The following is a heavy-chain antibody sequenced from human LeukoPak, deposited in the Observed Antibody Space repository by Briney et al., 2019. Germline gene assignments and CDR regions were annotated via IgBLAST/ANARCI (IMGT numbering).Heavy chain of an antibody. CDR3: ARDHGSPYSSGWYIGKNWFDP. V-gene: IGHV1-18*01. Sequence: ASVKVSCKASGYTFTSYGISWVRQAPGQGLEWMGWISPYNGNTNYAQKLHGRVTMTTDTSTSTAYMDLRSLRSDDTAVYYCARDHGSPYSSGWYIGKNWFDPWGQGTLVTVSS. CDR2: ISPYNGNT. J-gene: IGHJ5*02. D-gene: IGHD6-19*01. CDR1: GYTFTSYG.